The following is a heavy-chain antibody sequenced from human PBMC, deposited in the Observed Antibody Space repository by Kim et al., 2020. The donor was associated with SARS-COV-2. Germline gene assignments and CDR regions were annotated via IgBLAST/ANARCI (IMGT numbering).Heavy chain of an antibody. CDR2: IKSKTDGGTT. D-gene: IGHD6-13*01. CDR1: GFTFSNAW. J-gene: IGHJ6*02. CDR3: TTDGSSSWYLYYYYYYGMDV. Sequence: GGSLRLSCAASGFTFSNAWMSWVRQAPGKGLEWVGRIKSKTDGGTTDYAAPVKGRFTISRDDSKNTLYLQMNSLKTEDTAVYYCTTDGSSSWYLYYYYYYGMDVWAQGTTVTVSS. V-gene: IGHV3-15*01.